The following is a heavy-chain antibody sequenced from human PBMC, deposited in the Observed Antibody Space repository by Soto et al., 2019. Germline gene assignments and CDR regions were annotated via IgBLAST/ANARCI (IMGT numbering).Heavy chain of an antibody. J-gene: IGHJ5*02. CDR1: GGTFSSYT. CDR3: ARGPGSANWFDP. V-gene: IGHV1-69*02. D-gene: IGHD2-15*01. Sequence: QVQLVQSGAEVKKPGSSVKVSCKASGGTFSSYTISWVRQAPGQGREWMGRIIPILGIANYAQKFQGRVTITADKSTSTAYMELSSLRSEDTAVYYCARGPGSANWFDPWGQGTLVTVSS. CDR2: IIPILGIA.